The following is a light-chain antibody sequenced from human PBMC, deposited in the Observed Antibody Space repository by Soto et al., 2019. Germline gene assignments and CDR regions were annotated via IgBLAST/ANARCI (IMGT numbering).Light chain of an antibody. CDR3: QQRSDWPWT. V-gene: IGKV3-11*01. J-gene: IGKJ1*01. Sequence: EIVFTQSPATLSLSPGERGTLSCRASESVTNYLAWYQQKPGQAPRLLVYDVSNRATGIPARFSGGGSGTDFTLTTSTLEPEDFAVYYCQQRSDWPWTFGQGTKVDIK. CDR1: ESVTNY. CDR2: DVS.